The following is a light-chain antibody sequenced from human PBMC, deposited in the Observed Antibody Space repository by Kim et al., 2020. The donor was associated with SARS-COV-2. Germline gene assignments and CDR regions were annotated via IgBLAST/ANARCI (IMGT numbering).Light chain of an antibody. J-gene: IGLJ3*02. V-gene: IGLV6-57*03. CDR1: GGALASFY. Sequence: NFMLTQPPSVSGSPGTTVTIPCTRSGGALASFYVQWYQQRPDSAPTTAIYGANERPSGVPDRFSASVAQSSGSASLTISGLRTEDEADYYCQSSDSTNLWVFGGGTQLTVL. CDR3: QSSDSTNLWV. CDR2: GAN.